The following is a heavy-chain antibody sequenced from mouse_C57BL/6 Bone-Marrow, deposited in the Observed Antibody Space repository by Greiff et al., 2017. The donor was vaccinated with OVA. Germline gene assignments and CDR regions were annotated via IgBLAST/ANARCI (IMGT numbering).Heavy chain of an antibody. CDR1: GYTFTDYY. D-gene: IGHD4-1*01. CDR3: ATLNWEVDY. CDR2: IYPGSGNT. Sequence: QVQLQQSGAELVRPGASVKLSCKASGYTFTDYYINWVKQRPGQGLEWIARIYPGSGNTYYNEKFKGKATLTAEKSSSTAYMKLSSLTSEDSAVYFCATLNWEVDYWGQGTTLTVSS. J-gene: IGHJ2*01. V-gene: IGHV1-76*01.